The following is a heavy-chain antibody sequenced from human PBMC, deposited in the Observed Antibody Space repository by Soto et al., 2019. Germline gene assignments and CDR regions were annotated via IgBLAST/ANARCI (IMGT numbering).Heavy chain of an antibody. CDR2: IYPSGSA. Sequence: PSETLSLTCSVSGDSISSGGHYWTWIRQHPGKGLEWIGYIYPSGSAYYNPSLKSRLTMSVDTSKNQFSLKLNSVTAADTAVYYCARDYFDTAAYYYGKGFDLWGQGTLVTVSS. J-gene: IGHJ3*01. CDR1: GDSISSGGHY. D-gene: IGHD3-22*01. V-gene: IGHV4-31*03. CDR3: ARDYFDTAAYYYGKGFDL.